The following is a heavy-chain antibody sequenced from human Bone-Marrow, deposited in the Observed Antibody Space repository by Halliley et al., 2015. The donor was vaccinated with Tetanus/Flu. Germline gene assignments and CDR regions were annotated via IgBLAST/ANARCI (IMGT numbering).Heavy chain of an antibody. D-gene: IGHD3-9*01. Sequence: IGFIYQTGSTNYNSSLKSRVTISIDMSKNQFSLKLSSVTTAVTAVYYCARMHILTGYPALDHWGQGTLVTVSS. CDR3: ARMHILTGYPALDH. V-gene: IGHV4-59*01. J-gene: IGHJ1*01. CDR2: IYQTGST.